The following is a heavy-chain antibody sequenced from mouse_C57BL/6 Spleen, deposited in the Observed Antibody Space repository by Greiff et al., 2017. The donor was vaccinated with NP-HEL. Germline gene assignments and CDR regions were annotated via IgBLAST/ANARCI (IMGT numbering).Heavy chain of an antibody. V-gene: IGHV1-66*01. CDR3: AREVITQGWYFDV. Sequence: QVQLQQSGPELVKPGASVKISCKASGYSFTSYYIHWVKQRPGQGLEWIGWIYPGSGNTKYNEKFKGKATLTADTSSSTAYMQLSSLTSEDSAVYYCAREVITQGWYFDVWGTGTTVTVSS. CDR1: GYSFTSYY. D-gene: IGHD1-1*01. J-gene: IGHJ1*03. CDR2: IYPGSGNT.